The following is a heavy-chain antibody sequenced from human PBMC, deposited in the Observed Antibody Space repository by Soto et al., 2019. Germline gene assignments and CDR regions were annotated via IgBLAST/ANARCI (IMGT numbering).Heavy chain of an antibody. D-gene: IGHD6-19*01. CDR1: GYTFTSYG. CDR3: ARDKGQPDSSGWYQDY. Sequence: VKVSCKASGYTFTSYGISWVRQAPGQGLEWMGWISAYNGNTNYAQKLQGRVTMTTDTSTSTAYMELRSLRSDDTAVYYCARDKGQPDSSGWYQDYWGQGTLVTVSS. V-gene: IGHV1-18*01. CDR2: ISAYNGNT. J-gene: IGHJ4*02.